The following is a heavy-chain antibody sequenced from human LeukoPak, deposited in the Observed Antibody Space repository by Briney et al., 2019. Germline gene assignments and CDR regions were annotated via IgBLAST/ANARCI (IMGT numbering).Heavy chain of an antibody. CDR1: GFTFSSYW. J-gene: IGHJ4*02. CDR3: AREQPFFYDSSGYYYAY. V-gene: IGHV3-7*01. CDR2: IKQDGSEK. D-gene: IGHD3-22*01. Sequence: GSLRLSCAASGFTFSSYWMSWVRQAPGKGLEWVVNIKQDGSEKYYVDSVKGRFTISRDNAKNSLYLQMNSLRAEDTAVYYCAREQPFFYDSSGYYYAYWGQGTLVTVSS.